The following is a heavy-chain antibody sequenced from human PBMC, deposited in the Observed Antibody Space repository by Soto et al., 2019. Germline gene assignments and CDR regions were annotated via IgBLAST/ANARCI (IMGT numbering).Heavy chain of an antibody. Sequence: GGSLRLSCAASGFTFSNAWMSWVRQAPGKGLEWVGRIKSKTDGGTTDYAAPVKGRFTISRDDSKNTLYLQMNSLKTEDTAVYYCTSLNLGELSLNYYFDYWGQGTLVTVSS. J-gene: IGHJ4*02. CDR3: TSLNLGELSLNYYFDY. D-gene: IGHD3-16*02. V-gene: IGHV3-15*01. CDR1: GFTFSNAW. CDR2: IKSKTDGGTT.